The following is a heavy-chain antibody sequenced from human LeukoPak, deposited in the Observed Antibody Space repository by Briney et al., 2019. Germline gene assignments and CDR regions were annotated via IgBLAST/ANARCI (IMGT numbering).Heavy chain of an antibody. CDR2: IKQDGSEK. V-gene: IGHV3-7*01. CDR1: GFTFSSYE. Sequence: GGSLRLSCAASGFTFSSYEMNWVRQAPGKGLEWVANIKQDGSEKYYVDSVKGRFTISRDNAKNSLYLQMNSLRAEDTAVYYCARDMRGWYFDLWGRGTLVTVSS. D-gene: IGHD2-2*01. J-gene: IGHJ2*01. CDR3: ARDMRGWYFDL.